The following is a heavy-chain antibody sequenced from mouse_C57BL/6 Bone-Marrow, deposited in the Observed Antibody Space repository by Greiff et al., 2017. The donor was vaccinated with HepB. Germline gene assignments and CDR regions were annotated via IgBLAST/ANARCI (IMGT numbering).Heavy chain of an antibody. Sequence: QVQLQQPGAELARPGASVKMSCKASGYTFTSYTMHWVKQRPGQGLEWIGYINPSSGYTKYNQKFKDKATLTADKSSSTAYMQLSSLTSEDSAVYYCARNNYGYDGGYFDYWGQGTTLTVSS. D-gene: IGHD2-2*01. CDR2: INPSSGYT. CDR1: GYTFTSYT. CDR3: ARNNYGYDGGYFDY. V-gene: IGHV1-4*01. J-gene: IGHJ2*01.